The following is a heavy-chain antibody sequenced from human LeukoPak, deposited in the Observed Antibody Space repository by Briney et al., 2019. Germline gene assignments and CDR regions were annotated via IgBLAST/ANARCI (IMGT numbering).Heavy chain of an antibody. V-gene: IGHV3-13*01. J-gene: IGHJ6*02. CDR2: IGTAGDT. Sequence: GGSLRLSCAASGFTFSSYDMHWVRQATGKGLEWVSAIGTAGDTYYPGSVKGRFTISRENAKNSLYLQMNSLRAGDTAVYYCARCRYDFWSGYAYGMDVWGQGTTVTVSS. CDR3: ARCRYDFWSGYAYGMDV. D-gene: IGHD3-3*01. CDR1: GFTFSSYD.